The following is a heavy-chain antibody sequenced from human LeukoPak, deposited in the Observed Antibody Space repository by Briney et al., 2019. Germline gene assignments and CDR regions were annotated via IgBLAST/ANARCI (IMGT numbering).Heavy chain of an antibody. Sequence: GGSLRLSCAASGFTFSSYAMSWVRQAPGKGLEWVSAISGIGGSTYYADSVKGRFTISRDNSKNTLYLQMNSLRAEDTAVYYCAKARGVNIVVVPSPFDYWGQGTLVTVSS. V-gene: IGHV3-23*01. CDR3: AKARGVNIVVVPSPFDY. CDR1: GFTFSSYA. D-gene: IGHD2-2*01. CDR2: ISGIGGST. J-gene: IGHJ4*02.